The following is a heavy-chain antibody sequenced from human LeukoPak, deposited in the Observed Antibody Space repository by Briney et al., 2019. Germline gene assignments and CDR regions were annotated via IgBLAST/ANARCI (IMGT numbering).Heavy chain of an antibody. Sequence: GASVKVSCKASGYTFTGYYMHWVRQAPGQGLEWMGWINPNSGGTNYAQKFQGRVTMTRDTSISTAYMELSSLRSEDTAVYYCARGRGTGVYYYYYGMDVWGQGTTVTVSS. V-gene: IGHV1-2*02. CDR2: INPNSGGT. CDR3: ARGRGTGVYYYYYGMDV. D-gene: IGHD1-1*01. CDR1: GYTFTGYY. J-gene: IGHJ6*02.